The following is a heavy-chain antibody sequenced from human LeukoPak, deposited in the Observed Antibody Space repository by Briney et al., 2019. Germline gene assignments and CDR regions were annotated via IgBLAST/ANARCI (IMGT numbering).Heavy chain of an antibody. J-gene: IGHJ6*03. CDR2: ITSSGTYI. Sequence: GGSLRLSCAASGFTFSSYSMNWVRQAPGKALEWVSSITSSGTYIFYADSVKGRFTISRDNAKNPLYLQMNSLGPEDTAVYYCARDPYSGNYGNYYYYYMDVWGKGTTVSVSS. CDR1: GFTFSSYS. D-gene: IGHD1-26*01. CDR3: ARDPYSGNYGNYYYYYMDV. V-gene: IGHV3-21*01.